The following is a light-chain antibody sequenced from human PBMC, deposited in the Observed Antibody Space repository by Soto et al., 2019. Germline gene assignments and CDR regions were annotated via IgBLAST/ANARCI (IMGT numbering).Light chain of an antibody. V-gene: IGKV1-5*03. CDR2: KAS. CDR1: QSISSW. J-gene: IGKJ2*01. CDR3: QQYNSYPFMYT. Sequence: DIQMTQSPSTLSASLGDRVTITCRASQSISSWLAWYQQKPGKAPKLLIYKASSLESGVPSRFSGSGSGTEFTLTISSLQPDDFATYYCQQYNSYPFMYTFGQGTKLEIK.